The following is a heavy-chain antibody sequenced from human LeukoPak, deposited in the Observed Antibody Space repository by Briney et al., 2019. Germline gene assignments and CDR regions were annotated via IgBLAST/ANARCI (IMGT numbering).Heavy chain of an antibody. CDR2: IYYSGST. Sequence: SETLSLTCTVSGGSISSSSYYWGWIRQPPGKGLEWIGSIYYSGSTYYNPSLKSRVTISVDKSKNQFSLKLSSVTAADTAVHYCARVGDYEIDYWGQGTLVTVSS. D-gene: IGHD4-17*01. CDR1: GGSISSSSYY. V-gene: IGHV4-39*07. J-gene: IGHJ4*02. CDR3: ARVGDYEIDY.